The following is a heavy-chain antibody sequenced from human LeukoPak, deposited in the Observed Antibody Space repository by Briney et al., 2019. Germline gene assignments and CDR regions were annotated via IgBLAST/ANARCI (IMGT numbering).Heavy chain of an antibody. Sequence: EASVKVSCKASGYTFTGYYMHWVRQAPGQGLEWMGWINPNSGGTNYAQKFQGRVTMTRDTSISTAYMELSRLRSDDTAVYYCARAESDFWSGYPDYWGQGTLVTVSS. D-gene: IGHD3-3*01. V-gene: IGHV1-2*02. CDR2: INPNSGGT. CDR3: ARAESDFWSGYPDY. J-gene: IGHJ4*02. CDR1: GYTFTGYY.